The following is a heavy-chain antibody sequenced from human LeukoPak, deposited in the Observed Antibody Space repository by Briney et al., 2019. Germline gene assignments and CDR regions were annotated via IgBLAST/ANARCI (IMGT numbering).Heavy chain of an antibody. Sequence: GGSLRLSCAASGFTFSSYSMNWVRQAPGKGLEWVAVISYDGSNKYYADSVKGRFTISRDNSKNTLYLQMNSLRAEDTAVYYCARAGSSGYYYFDYWGQGTLVTVSS. CDR1: GFTFSSYS. D-gene: IGHD3-22*01. J-gene: IGHJ4*02. CDR2: ISYDGSNK. V-gene: IGHV3-30*03. CDR3: ARAGSSGYYYFDY.